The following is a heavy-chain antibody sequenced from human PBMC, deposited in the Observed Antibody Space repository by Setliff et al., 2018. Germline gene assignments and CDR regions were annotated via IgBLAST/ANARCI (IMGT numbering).Heavy chain of an antibody. CDR1: GGTFSNYA. V-gene: IGHV1-69*10. J-gene: IGHJ4*02. D-gene: IGHD1-26*01. CDR3: ARGDSGSPPDY. CDR2: IIPMLGKA. Sequence: SVKVSCKASGGTFSNYAINWVRQAPGQGLEWMGGIIPMLGKANYAQKFQGRVTITADESASTAYMELSSLRSEDTAVYYCARGDSGSPPDYWGQGTLVTVSS.